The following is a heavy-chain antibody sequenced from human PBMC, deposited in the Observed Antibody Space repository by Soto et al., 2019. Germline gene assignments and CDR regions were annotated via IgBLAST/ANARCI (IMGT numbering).Heavy chain of an antibody. J-gene: IGHJ5*02. CDR3: APYYDFWSGSNWFDP. V-gene: IGHV1-46*01. CDR1: GYTFTSYH. D-gene: IGHD3-3*01. Sequence: ASVKVSCKASGYTFTSYHMHWVRQAPGEGLEWVGVINPNDGRITYAQKFQSRVTMTKDTSTNTAYMELSSLRSEDTAVYYCAPYYDFWSGSNWFDPWGQGTLVTVSS. CDR2: INPNDGRI.